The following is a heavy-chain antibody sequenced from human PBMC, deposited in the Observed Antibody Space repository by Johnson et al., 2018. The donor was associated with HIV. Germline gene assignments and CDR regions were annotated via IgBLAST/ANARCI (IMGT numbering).Heavy chain of an antibody. D-gene: IGHD1-26*01. CDR1: GFTFSSYA. CDR3: AARGSGSYYVLLGAFDI. Sequence: VQLVESGGGLVQPGGSLRLSCAASGFTFSSYAMSWVRQAPGKGLAWVSAISGSGGSTYYTDAVKGRFTLSRDNGRTSLYLQMNSLRAEDTAVYYCAARGSGSYYVLLGAFDIWGQGTMVTVSS. J-gene: IGHJ3*02. CDR2: ISGSGGST. V-gene: IGHV3-23*04.